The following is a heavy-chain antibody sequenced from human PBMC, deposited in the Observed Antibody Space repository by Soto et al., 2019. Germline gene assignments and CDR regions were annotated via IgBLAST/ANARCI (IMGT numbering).Heavy chain of an antibody. J-gene: IGHJ4*02. CDR3: ASLTTVTAGVDY. CDR1: GGSFSGYY. Sequence: QVQLPQWGAGLLKPSETLSLTCAVYGGSFSGYYWSWIRQPPGKVLEWIVEINHSGRTNYNPSLKSRVTISVDGSTNQFSLKLSSVTAADTAVYYCASLTTVTAGVDYWGQGTLVTVSS. CDR2: INHSGRT. V-gene: IGHV4-34*01. D-gene: IGHD4-4*01.